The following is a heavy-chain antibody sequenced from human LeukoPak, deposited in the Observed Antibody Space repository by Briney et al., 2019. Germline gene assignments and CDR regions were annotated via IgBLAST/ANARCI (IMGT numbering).Heavy chain of an antibody. V-gene: IGHV1-8*01. CDR1: GYTFTSYD. J-gene: IGHJ4*02. Sequence: ASVKVSCKASGYTFTSYDIHWVRQATGQGLEWMGWMNPNSGNTGYAQKFQGRVTMTRNTSISTAYMELSSLRSEDTAVYYCAILRTLYDSSGYPYYYFDYWGQGTLVTVSS. CDR3: AILRTLYDSSGYPYYYFDY. CDR2: MNPNSGNT. D-gene: IGHD3-22*01.